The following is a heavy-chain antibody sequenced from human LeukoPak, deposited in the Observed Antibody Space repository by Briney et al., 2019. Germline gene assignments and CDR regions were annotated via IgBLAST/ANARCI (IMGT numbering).Heavy chain of an antibody. CDR2: ISAYNGNT. V-gene: IGHV1-18*01. CDR1: GYTFTSYG. J-gene: IGHJ4*02. CDR3: AREGLAYCSGGSCSYDY. D-gene: IGHD2-15*01. Sequence: ASVKVSCKASGYTFTSYGISWVRQAPGQGLEWMGWISAYNGNTNYAQKLQGRVTMTTDTSTSTAYMELRSLTSDDTAVYYCAREGLAYCSGGSCSYDYWGQGTLVTVSS.